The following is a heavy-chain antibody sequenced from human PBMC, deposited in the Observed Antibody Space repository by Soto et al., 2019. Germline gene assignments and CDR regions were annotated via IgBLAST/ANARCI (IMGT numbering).Heavy chain of an antibody. CDR2: ISYDGTNK. D-gene: IGHD6-6*01. CDR3: AKELVLYGPVDAYFDY. J-gene: IGHJ4*02. CDR1: GFTFNNYG. V-gene: IGHV3-30*18. Sequence: QVQLVESGGGVVQPGRSLRLSCAASGFTFNNYGIHWVRQAPGKGLEWVAVISYDGTNKYYTDSVKGRFTISRDNSKNTLYLQMNSLRAEDTALYYCAKELVLYGPVDAYFDYWGQGTLVTVSS.